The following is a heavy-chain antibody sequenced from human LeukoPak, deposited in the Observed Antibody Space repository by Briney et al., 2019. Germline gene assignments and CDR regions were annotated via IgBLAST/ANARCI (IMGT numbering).Heavy chain of an antibody. D-gene: IGHD3-10*01. CDR2: IYHSGST. V-gene: IGHV4-30-2*01. CDR1: GGSISSGGYY. CDR3: ARVKNGVAYGSGSYSYFDY. J-gene: IGHJ4*02. Sequence: SETLSLTCTVSGGSISSGGYYWSWIRQPPGKGLEWIGYIYHSGSTYYNPSLKSRVTISVDRSKNQFSLKLSSVTAADTAVYYCARVKNGVAYGSGSYSYFDYWGQGTLVTVSS.